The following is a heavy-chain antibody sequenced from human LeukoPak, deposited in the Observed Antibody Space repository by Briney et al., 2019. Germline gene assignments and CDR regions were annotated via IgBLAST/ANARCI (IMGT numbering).Heavy chain of an antibody. J-gene: IGHJ4*02. V-gene: IGHV3-30*18. D-gene: IGHD6-19*01. CDR3: AKDRIAVAGYFDY. Sequence: PGRSLRLSCAASGFTFSSYGMHWVRQAPGKGLEWVAVISYDGSNKYYADSVKGRFTISRDNSKNTLYLQMNSLRAEDTAVYYCAKDRIAVAGYFDYWGQGTLVTVSS. CDR1: GFTFSSYG. CDR2: ISYDGSNK.